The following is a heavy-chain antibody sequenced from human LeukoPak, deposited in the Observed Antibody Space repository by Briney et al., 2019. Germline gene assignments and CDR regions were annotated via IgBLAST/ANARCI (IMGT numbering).Heavy chain of an antibody. V-gene: IGHV3-23*01. D-gene: IGHD1-26*01. Sequence: PGGSLRLSCAASGFTFSSYAMSWVRQAPGKGLEWVSAVSGSGGSTYYADSVKGRFTISRDNSKNTLYLQMNSLRAEDTAVYYCAKADGGSYASFDYWGQGTLVTVSS. CDR2: VSGSGGST. CDR1: GFTFSSYA. J-gene: IGHJ4*02. CDR3: AKADGGSYASFDY.